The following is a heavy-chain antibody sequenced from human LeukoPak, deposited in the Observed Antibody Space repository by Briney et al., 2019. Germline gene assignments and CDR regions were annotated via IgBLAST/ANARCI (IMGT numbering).Heavy chain of an antibody. CDR3: ARDMSSSWWCAFDI. V-gene: IGHV4-34*01. CDR2: INHSGST. Sequence: PSETLSLTCSVSGVPISTCYWSWIRQPPGKGLEWIGEINHSGSTNYNPSLKSRVTISVDTSKNQFSLKLSSVTAADTAVYYCARDMSSSWWCAFDIWGQGTMVTVSS. D-gene: IGHD6-13*01. CDR1: GVPISTCY. J-gene: IGHJ3*02.